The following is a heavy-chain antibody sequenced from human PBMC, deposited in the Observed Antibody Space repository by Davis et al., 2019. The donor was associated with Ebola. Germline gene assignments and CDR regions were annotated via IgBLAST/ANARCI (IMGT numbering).Heavy chain of an antibody. J-gene: IGHJ4*02. V-gene: IGHV3-23*01. D-gene: IGHD3-10*01. CDR2: ISGSGCST. Sequence: GGSLRPSCPASGSTSSTYAMNWVRQAPGKGLEWVSAISGSGCSTYYADSVKGRFTISRDNRKKSLYLQMNNLRHADTALYYCAKDDMIQGARYLDSWGQGTLVTVSS. CDR3: AKDDMIQGARYLDS. CDR1: GSTSSTYA.